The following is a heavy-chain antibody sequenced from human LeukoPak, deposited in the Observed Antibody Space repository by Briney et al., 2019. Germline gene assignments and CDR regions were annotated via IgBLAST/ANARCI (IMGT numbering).Heavy chain of an antibody. D-gene: IGHD3-22*01. CDR1: GYTFTSYW. J-gene: IGHJ3*02. CDR2: IYPGDSDT. V-gene: IGHV5-51*01. Sequence: GESLKISCQGSGYTFTSYWIGWVRQMPVKGLEWMGSIYPGDSDTKYSPSFQGQVTISVDKSTNTAYLQWKSLKASDTAMYYCARLIDSSGYYPDAFDIWGQGTMVTVSS. CDR3: ARLIDSSGYYPDAFDI.